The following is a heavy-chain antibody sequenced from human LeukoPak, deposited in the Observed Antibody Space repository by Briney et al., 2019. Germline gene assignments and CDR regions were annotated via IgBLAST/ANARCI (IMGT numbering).Heavy chain of an antibody. CDR3: AKRIAYGSGSYYFDY. Sequence: GGSLRLSCAASGFTFRSYAMSWVGQAPGKGLEWVSGISDSGGSTHYADSVKGRFTISRDNSKNTLYLQMNSLRAEDTAVYYCAKRIAYGSGSYYFDYWGQGTLVTVSS. J-gene: IGHJ4*02. D-gene: IGHD3-10*01. CDR1: GFTFRSYA. V-gene: IGHV3-23*01. CDR2: ISDSGGST.